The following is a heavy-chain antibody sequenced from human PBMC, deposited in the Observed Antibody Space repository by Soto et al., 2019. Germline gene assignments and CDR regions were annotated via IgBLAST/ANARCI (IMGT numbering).Heavy chain of an antibody. CDR2: ISYDGSNK. V-gene: IGHV3-30*18. CDR1: GFTFSSYG. D-gene: IGHD5-18*01. J-gene: IGHJ6*02. Sequence: QVQLVESGGGVVQPGRSLRLSCAASGFTFSSYGMHWVRQAPGKGLEWVAVISYDGSNKYYADSVKGRFTISRDNSKNTLYLQMNSLRAEDTAVYYCAKASGYSYGRVSYYYYGMDVWGQGTTVTVSS. CDR3: AKASGYSYGRVSYYYYGMDV.